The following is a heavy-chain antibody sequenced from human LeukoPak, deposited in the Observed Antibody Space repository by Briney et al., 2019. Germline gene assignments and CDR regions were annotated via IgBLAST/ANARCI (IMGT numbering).Heavy chain of an antibody. Sequence: SETLSLTCTVSGGSISSYYWSWIRQPPGKGLEWIGYIYYSGSTNYNPSLKSRVTISVDTSKNQFSLKLSSVTAADTAVYYCARGYDFWSGYYGANNYYMDVWGKGTTVTVSS. CDR2: IYYSGST. J-gene: IGHJ6*03. D-gene: IGHD3-3*01. V-gene: IGHV4-59*01. CDR3: ARGYDFWSGYYGANNYYMDV. CDR1: GGSISSYY.